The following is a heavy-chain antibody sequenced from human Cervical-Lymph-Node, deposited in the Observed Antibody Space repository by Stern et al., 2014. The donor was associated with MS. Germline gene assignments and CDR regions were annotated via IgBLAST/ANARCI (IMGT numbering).Heavy chain of an antibody. V-gene: IGHV4-59*08. CDR3: ARLSTAVDF. CDR2: ISHSGDT. J-gene: IGHJ4*02. Sequence: DQLVESGPGLVKPSETLSLTCAVSGGSISSRYWGWIRQPPGKGLEWIGLISHSGDTKYNPSLKSRVTISLDTSKNQFPRKVPSVTAADTAVYYCARLSTAVDFWGQGTLVTVSS. CDR1: GGSISSRY.